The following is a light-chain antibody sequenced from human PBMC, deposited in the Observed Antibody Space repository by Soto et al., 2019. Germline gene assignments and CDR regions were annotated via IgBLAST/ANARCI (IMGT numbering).Light chain of an antibody. Sequence: DNPLTQSPSFLSASVGDRVTITCRASQGISSYLAWYQQKPGKAPKLLIYAASTLQSGVPSRFSGSGSGTEFTLTISSLQPEDFATYYCQQLNSYPLFGPGTKVDIK. CDR1: QGISSY. CDR3: QQLNSYPL. CDR2: AAS. J-gene: IGKJ3*01. V-gene: IGKV1-9*01.